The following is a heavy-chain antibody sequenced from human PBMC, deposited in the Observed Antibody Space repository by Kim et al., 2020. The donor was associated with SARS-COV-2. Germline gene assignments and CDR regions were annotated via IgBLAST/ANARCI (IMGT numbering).Heavy chain of an antibody. V-gene: IGHV3-11*01. CDR2: ISSSGSTI. J-gene: IGHJ6*02. CDR3: ARVREVRGVINFYYYYGMDV. CDR1: GFTFSDYY. Sequence: GGSLRLSCAASGFTFSDYYMSWIRQAPGKGLEWVSYISSSGSTIYYADSVKGRFTISRDNAKNSLYLQMNILRAEDTAVYYCARVREVRGVINFYYYYGMDVWGQGTTVTVSS. D-gene: IGHD3-10*01.